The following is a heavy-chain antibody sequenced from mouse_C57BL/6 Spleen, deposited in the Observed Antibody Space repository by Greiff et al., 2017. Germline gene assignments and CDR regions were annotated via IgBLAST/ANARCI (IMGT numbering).Heavy chain of an antibody. CDR3: AREEVRDYYGSSYGYFDV. D-gene: IGHD1-1*01. CDR2: INPGSGGT. Sequence: QVQLQQSGAELVRPGTSVKVSCKASGYAFTNYLIEWVKQRPGQGLEWIGVINPGSGGTNYNEKFKGKATLTADKSSSTAYMQLSSLTAEDSAVYFCAREEVRDYYGSSYGYFDVWGTGTTVTVSS. V-gene: IGHV1-54*01. CDR1: GYAFTNYL. J-gene: IGHJ1*03.